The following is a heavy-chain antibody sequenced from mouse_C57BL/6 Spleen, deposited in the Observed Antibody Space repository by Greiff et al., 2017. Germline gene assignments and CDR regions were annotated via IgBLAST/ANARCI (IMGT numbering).Heavy chain of an antibody. Sequence: EVQRVESEGGLVQPGSSMKLSCTASGFTFSDYYMAWVRQVPEKGLEWVANINYDGSSTYYLDSLKSRFIISRDNAKNILYLQMSSLKSEDTATYYCARGSFYWYFDVWGTGTTVTVSS. J-gene: IGHJ1*03. CDR3: ARGSFYWYFDV. CDR2: INYDGSST. V-gene: IGHV5-16*01. CDR1: GFTFSDYY.